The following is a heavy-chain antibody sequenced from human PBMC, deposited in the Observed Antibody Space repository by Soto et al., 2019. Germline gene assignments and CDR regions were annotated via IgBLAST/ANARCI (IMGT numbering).Heavy chain of an antibody. J-gene: IGHJ4*02. V-gene: IGHV4-39*01. Sequence: QPLGKGLESIGSIYYSRSTYYKPSLKSRATISVDTSKNQFPLKLSSVTAADTAVYYCARQWLRHPPFDYWGQGTLVTASS. D-gene: IGHD3-22*01. CDR2: IYYSRST. CDR3: ARQWLRHPPFDY.